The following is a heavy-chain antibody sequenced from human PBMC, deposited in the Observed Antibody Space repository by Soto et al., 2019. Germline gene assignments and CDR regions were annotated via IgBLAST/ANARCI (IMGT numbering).Heavy chain of an antibody. CDR3: ARDLAAGDH. D-gene: IGHD6-13*01. CDR1: GYTFTHYY. V-gene: IGHV1-46*01. J-gene: IGHJ4*02. Sequence: QVQLVQSGAEVKKPGASVMLSCRTSGYTFTHYYIHWVRQAPGQGLEWLAIINPASGSTNYAQDFQGRVTLTMDTSTTTVYMELSGLRAEDTATFYCARDLAAGDHWGQGTLVTVSS. CDR2: INPASGST.